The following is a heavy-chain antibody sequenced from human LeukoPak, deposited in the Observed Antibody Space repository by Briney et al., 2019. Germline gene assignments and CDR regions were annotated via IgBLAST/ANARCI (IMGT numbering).Heavy chain of an antibody. J-gene: IGHJ3*01. CDR1: GFTFSSYA. D-gene: IGHD1-26*01. V-gene: IGHV3-23*01. CDR2: ITGSGSST. Sequence: GGSLRLSCAASGFTFSSYAMSWVRQAPGKGLEWVSAITGSGSSTYYADSVKGRFTISRDNAKNSLYLQMNSLRAEDTAVYYCARARTLSGSYGTWGQGTMVTVSS. CDR3: ARARTLSGSYGT.